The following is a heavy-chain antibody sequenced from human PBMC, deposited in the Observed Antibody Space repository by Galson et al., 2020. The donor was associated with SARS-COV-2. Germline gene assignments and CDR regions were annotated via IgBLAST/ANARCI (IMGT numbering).Heavy chain of an antibody. CDR2: IYDSGTT. Sequence: SETLSLTCTVSGVSISSGGYYWSWIRQVPGRGLEWIAYIYDSGTTYYNPSPKSRLTKSLDTSKNQFSLNLSSVTAADTAVYFCARGDNFYHYGLDVWGQGTTVTVSS. V-gene: IGHV4-31*03. CDR1: GVSISSGGYY. D-gene: IGHD1-1*01. CDR3: ARGDNFYHYGLDV. J-gene: IGHJ6*02.